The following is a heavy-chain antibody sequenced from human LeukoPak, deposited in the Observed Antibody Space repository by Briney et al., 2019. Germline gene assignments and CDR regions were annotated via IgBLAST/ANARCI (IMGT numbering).Heavy chain of an antibody. CDR3: ARTTSSGWPNWYFDL. J-gene: IGHJ2*01. CDR2: IYYSGST. V-gene: IGHV4-59*01. Sequence: PSETLSLTCTVSGGSISSYYWSWIRQPPGKGLEWIGNIYYSGSTNYNPSLKSRVTISVDTSKNQFSLKLSSVTAADTAVYYCARTTSSGWPNWYFDLWGRGTLVTVSS. D-gene: IGHD6-19*01. CDR1: GGSISSYY.